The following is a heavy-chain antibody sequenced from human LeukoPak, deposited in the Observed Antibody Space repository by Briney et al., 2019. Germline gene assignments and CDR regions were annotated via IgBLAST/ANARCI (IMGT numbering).Heavy chain of an antibody. CDR3: ARDRGGEDYPDY. D-gene: IGHD2-21*01. J-gene: IGHJ4*02. CDR1: GFTVSGNY. CDR2: VSRSGTYT. Sequence: PGGSLRLSCVASGFTVSGNYMTWVRQAPGKGLEWVSCVSRSGTYTYYADSVKGRFTVSRDNAKDSLYLQMNSLRAEDTAVYYCARDRGGEDYPDYWGQGTLVIVSS. V-gene: IGHV3-21*01.